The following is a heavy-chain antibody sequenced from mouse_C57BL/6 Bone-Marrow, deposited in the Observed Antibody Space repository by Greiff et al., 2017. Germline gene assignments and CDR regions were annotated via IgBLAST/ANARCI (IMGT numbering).Heavy chain of an antibody. CDR2: IYPRSGNN. Sequence: VQLQQSGAELARPGASVKLSCKASGYTFTSYGISWVKQRTGQGLEWIGEIYPRSGNNYYNEKFKGKATLTADKSTSTAYMELRSLTSEDSAVYFCANLWLRRRRFAYWGQGTLVTVSA. CDR3: ANLWLRRRRFAY. V-gene: IGHV1-81*01. CDR1: GYTFTSYG. D-gene: IGHD2-2*01. J-gene: IGHJ3*01.